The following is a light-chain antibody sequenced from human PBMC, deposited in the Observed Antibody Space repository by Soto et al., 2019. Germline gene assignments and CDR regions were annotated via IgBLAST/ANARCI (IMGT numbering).Light chain of an antibody. Sequence: SVMTQSPLSLPFTAGEPASVSXRSSQSLLPSKGNHYLELXFQKPGXSPQXXXDLXSIRAYGCPDSFSGSGSETDFTRTISRLDPADCALYYCQHYRIATRTFGQGTRLEIK. CDR3: QHYRIATRT. CDR1: QSLLPSKGNHY. V-gene: IGKV2-28*01. J-gene: IGKJ5*01. CDR2: LXS.